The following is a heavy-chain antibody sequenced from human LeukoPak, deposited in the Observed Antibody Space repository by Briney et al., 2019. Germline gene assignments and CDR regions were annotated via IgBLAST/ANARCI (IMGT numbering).Heavy chain of an antibody. V-gene: IGHV3-23*01. CDR3: VPVPAASQVWFDP. CDR1: GFTFSSYA. J-gene: IGHJ5*02. CDR2: ISGSGGST. Sequence: GRSLRLSCAASGFTFSSYAMSWVRQAPGKGLEWVSAISGSGGSTYYADSVKGRFTISRDNSKNTLYLQMNSLRAEDTAVYYCVPVPAASQVWFDPWGQGTLVTVSS. D-gene: IGHD2-2*01.